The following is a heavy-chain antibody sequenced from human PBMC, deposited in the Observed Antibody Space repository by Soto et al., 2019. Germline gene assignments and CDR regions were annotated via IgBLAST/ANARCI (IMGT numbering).Heavy chain of an antibody. Sequence: GASVKVSCKASGYTFTSYGISCVRQAPGQVLEWMGWISAYNGNTNYAQKLQGRVTMTTDTSTSTAYMELRSLRSDDTAVYYCAREKYYDFWSGKTSYYYYGMDVWGQGTTVTVSS. D-gene: IGHD3-3*01. CDR2: ISAYNGNT. CDR3: AREKYYDFWSGKTSYYYYGMDV. J-gene: IGHJ6*02. CDR1: GYTFTSYG. V-gene: IGHV1-18*01.